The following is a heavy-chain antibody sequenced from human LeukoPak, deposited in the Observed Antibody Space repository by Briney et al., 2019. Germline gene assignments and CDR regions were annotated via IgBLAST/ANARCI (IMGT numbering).Heavy chain of an antibody. J-gene: IGHJ4*02. CDR3: AKPGTYYYDSSGYPN. CDR2: ISGSGGST. V-gene: IGHV3-23*01. Sequence: GGSLRLSCAASGFTFSSYAMSWVRQAPGKGLEWVSAISGSGGSTYYADSVKGRFTISRDNSKNTLYLQMNSLRAEDTAVYYCAKPGTYYYDSSGYPNWGQGALVTVSS. CDR1: GFTFSSYA. D-gene: IGHD3-22*01.